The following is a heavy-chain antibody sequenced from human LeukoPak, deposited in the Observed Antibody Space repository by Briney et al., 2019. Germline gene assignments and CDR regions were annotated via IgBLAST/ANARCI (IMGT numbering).Heavy chain of an antibody. V-gene: IGHV3-23*01. D-gene: IGHD6-19*01. Sequence: GGSLRLSCTASGFTVSTNFMSWVRQAPGKGLEWVSAISGSDGSTYYADSVKGRFTISRDNSKNTLYLHMNSLRAEDTAVYYCAKSPKQWPNDYWGQGTLVTVSS. CDR1: GFTVSTNF. J-gene: IGHJ4*02. CDR2: ISGSDGST. CDR3: AKSPKQWPNDY.